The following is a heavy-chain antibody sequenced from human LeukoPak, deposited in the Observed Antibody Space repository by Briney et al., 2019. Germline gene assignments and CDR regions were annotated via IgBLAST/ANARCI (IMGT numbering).Heavy chain of an antibody. J-gene: IGHJ4*02. CDR3: ARGGGTGDLTDFDY. Sequence: ASVKVSCKASGYTFTSYDIKWVRQATGQGLEWMGWINPNSGNTGYAQKFQGRVTMTRNTSISTAYMELSSLRSEDTAVYYCARGGGTGDLTDFDYWGQGTLVTVSS. V-gene: IGHV1-8*01. CDR2: INPNSGNT. CDR1: GYTFTSYD. D-gene: IGHD7-27*01.